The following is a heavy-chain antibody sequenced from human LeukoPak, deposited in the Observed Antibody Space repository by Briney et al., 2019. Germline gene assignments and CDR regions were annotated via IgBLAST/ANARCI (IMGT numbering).Heavy chain of an antibody. V-gene: IGHV4-39*01. Sequence: PSETLSLTCTVSDGSISSSSYYWGWIRQPPEKGLEWIGRIYYSGDTYYSPSLKSRVTISIDTSKNQFSLKLSSVTAADTAVYYCARRLARRGYGDYCDYWGQGTLVTVSS. CDR1: DGSISSSSYY. D-gene: IGHD4-17*01. CDR2: IYYSGDT. J-gene: IGHJ4*02. CDR3: ARRLARRGYGDYCDY.